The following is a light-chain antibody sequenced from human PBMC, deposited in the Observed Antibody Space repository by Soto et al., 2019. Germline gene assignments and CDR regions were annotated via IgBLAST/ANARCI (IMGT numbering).Light chain of an antibody. V-gene: IGKV1-5*03. Sequence: DIQMTQSPSTLSASVGDRVTITCRASQSISSWLAWYQQKPGKAPKLLIYKASSLESGVPSRFSGSGSGTEFALTISSLQPDDFATYYCQQYNSYPGTFGQGTKLEIK. CDR2: KAS. CDR3: QQYNSYPGT. J-gene: IGKJ2*01. CDR1: QSISSW.